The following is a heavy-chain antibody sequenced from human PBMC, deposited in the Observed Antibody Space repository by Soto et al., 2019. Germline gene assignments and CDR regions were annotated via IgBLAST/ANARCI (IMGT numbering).Heavy chain of an antibody. V-gene: IGHV1-46*03. CDR3: VKGGYSGYDSPYGMEV. CDR1: GYTFTSYY. D-gene: IGHD5-12*01. Sequence: ASVKVSCKASGYTFTSYYMHWVRQAPGQGLEWMGIINPSGGSTSYAQKFQGRVTMTRDTSTSTVYMELSSLRSEDTAVYYCVKGGYSGYDSPYGMEVWGQGTTVTVSS. CDR2: INPSGGST. J-gene: IGHJ6*02.